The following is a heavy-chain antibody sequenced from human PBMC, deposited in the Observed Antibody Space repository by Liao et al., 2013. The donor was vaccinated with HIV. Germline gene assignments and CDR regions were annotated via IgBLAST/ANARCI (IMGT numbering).Heavy chain of an antibody. J-gene: IGHJ3*02. CDR2: ISPGGAT. CDR1: GASLTSDTYY. V-gene: IGHV4-61*02. D-gene: IGHD5-24*01. CDR3: ARNHRGDAFDI. Sequence: QVQLQESGPGLAKPSQTLSLTCAVSGASLTSDTYYWSWIRQPAGKGLEWIGRISPGGATDYNPSLKSRVTISVDTSRTRLSLKLSSVTAADTAVYFCARNHRGDAFDIWGQGTMVTVSS.